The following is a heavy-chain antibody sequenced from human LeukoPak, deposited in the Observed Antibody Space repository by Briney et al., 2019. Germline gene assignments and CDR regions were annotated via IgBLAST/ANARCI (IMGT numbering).Heavy chain of an antibody. CDR3: AKSGYNGHDRPH. Sequence: PGGSLRLSCAVSGFTFNINTMSWLRQAPGKGLEWVSVISESGRDYYTDSVEGRFTISRDNSKNTLYLQMNSLTAEDTATYYCAKSGYNGHDRPHWGLGTLVTVSS. CDR1: GFTFNINT. CDR2: ISESGRD. J-gene: IGHJ4*02. V-gene: IGHV3-23*01. D-gene: IGHD5-12*01.